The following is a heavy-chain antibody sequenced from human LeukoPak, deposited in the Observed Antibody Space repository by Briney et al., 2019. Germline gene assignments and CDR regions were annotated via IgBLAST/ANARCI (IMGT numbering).Heavy chain of an antibody. CDR3: AKDEVVDHAFDI. Sequence: PGGSLRLSCAAFGFTFSSYAMTWVRQAPGKGLEWVSSISGSGGSTYYADSVKGRFTISRDNSKNTLYLQMNSLRAEDTAVYYCAKDEVVDHAFDIWGQGTMVTVSS. D-gene: IGHD3-22*01. V-gene: IGHV3-23*01. CDR1: GFTFSSYA. CDR2: ISGSGGST. J-gene: IGHJ3*02.